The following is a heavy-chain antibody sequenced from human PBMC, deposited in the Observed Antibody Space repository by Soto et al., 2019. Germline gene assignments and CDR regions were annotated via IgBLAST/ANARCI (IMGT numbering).Heavy chain of an antibody. CDR3: ARPTSLGCNPFEY. CDR1: GFTFSSYW. D-gene: IGHD2-15*01. CDR2: INSDGSST. V-gene: IGHV3-74*01. Sequence: PGWSLRLSCAASGFTFSSYWMHLVRQAPGKGLVWVSRINSDGSSTSYADSVKGRFTISRDNAKNTLYLQMNSLRAEDTAVYYCARPTSLGCNPFEYCGEGTLVTVS. J-gene: IGHJ4*02.